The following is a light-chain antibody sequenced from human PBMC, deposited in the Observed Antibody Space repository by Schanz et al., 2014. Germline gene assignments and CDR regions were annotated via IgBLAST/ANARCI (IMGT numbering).Light chain of an antibody. CDR3: ASYTTSRTRV. CDR2: DVT. CDR1: SSDVGGYDY. V-gene: IGLV2-14*03. Sequence: QSALTQPASVSGSPGQSITISCTGTSSDVGGYDYVSWYQQHPGKAPKLMIYDVTNRPSGVSNRFSGSKSGYTASLTISGLQAEDEGDYYCASYTTSRTRVFGGGTKLTVL. J-gene: IGLJ3*02.